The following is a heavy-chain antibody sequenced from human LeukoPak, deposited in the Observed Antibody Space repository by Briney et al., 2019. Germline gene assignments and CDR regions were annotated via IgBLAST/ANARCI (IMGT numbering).Heavy chain of an antibody. CDR3: VRGKNAFDI. Sequence: SETLSLTCTVSGGSISSYYWSWIRQPPGKGLEWIGYIYYSGSTNYNPSLKSRVTISVDTSKNQFSLKLSSVTAAGTAVYYCVRGKNAFDIWGQGTMVTVSS. CDR1: GGSISSYY. D-gene: IGHD3-16*01. V-gene: IGHV4-59*01. CDR2: IYYSGST. J-gene: IGHJ3*02.